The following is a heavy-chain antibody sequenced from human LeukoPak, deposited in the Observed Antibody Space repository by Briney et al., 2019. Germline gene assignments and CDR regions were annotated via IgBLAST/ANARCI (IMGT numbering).Heavy chain of an antibody. CDR3: AKLALYYYDRSGYLHDGMDV. J-gene: IGHJ6*02. Sequence: GRSLRLSCAGSGFTFSSYGMHWVRQAPGKGLEWVAVISYDGSNKYYADSVKGRFTISRDNSKNTLYLQMNSLRAEDTAVYYCAKLALYYYDRSGYLHDGMDVWGQGTTVTVSS. D-gene: IGHD3-22*01. CDR2: ISYDGSNK. V-gene: IGHV3-30*18. CDR1: GFTFSSYG.